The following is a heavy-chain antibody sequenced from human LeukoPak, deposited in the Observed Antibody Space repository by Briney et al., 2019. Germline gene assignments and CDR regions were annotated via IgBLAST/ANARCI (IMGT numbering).Heavy chain of an antibody. Sequence: PSETLSLTCTVPGGSISSYYWSWIRQPPGKGLEWIGYIYYSGSTNYNPSLKSRVTISVDTSKNQFSLKLSSVTAADTAVYYCARGAPRYYFDYWGQGTLVTVSS. CDR1: GGSISSYY. CDR2: IYYSGST. J-gene: IGHJ4*02. V-gene: IGHV4-59*08. CDR3: ARGAPRYYFDY.